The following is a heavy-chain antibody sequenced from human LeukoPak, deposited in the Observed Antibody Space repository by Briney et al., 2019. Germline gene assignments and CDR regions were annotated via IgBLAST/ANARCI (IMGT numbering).Heavy chain of an antibody. D-gene: IGHD3-10*01. CDR2: ISYDGSLK. CDR1: GFTCSSYG. J-gene: IGHJ5*02. CDR3: AKEDHFGSGSYYNH. Sequence: GGSLRLSCAASGFTCSSYGMHWVRQAPGKGLEWVAVISYDGSLKFYADSVKGRFTISRDNSKNTLYLQMNSLSAEDTAVYYCAKEDHFGSGSYYNHWGQGTLVTVSS. V-gene: IGHV3-30*18.